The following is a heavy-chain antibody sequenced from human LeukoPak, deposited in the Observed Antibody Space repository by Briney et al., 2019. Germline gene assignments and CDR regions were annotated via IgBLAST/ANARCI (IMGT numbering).Heavy chain of an antibody. D-gene: IGHD3-22*01. Sequence: PSETLSLTCAVYGGSFSGYYWSWIRQPPGKGLEWIGYINYSGSTNYNPSLKSRVTISVDTSKNQFSLKLSSVTAADTAVYHCARVRYYDSSGYYMANYFDYWGQGTLVTVSS. V-gene: IGHV4-59*01. CDR2: INYSGST. J-gene: IGHJ4*02. CDR3: ARVRYYDSSGYYMANYFDY. CDR1: GGSFSGYY.